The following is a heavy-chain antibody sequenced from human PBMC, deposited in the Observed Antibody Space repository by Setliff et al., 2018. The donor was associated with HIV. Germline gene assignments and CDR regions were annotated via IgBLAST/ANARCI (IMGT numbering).Heavy chain of an antibody. D-gene: IGHD3-22*01. J-gene: IGHJ4*02. CDR1: GFTFSSYA. CDR3: AKDRTVVVITIFDY. CDR2: ISGSGGST. Sequence: PGGSLRLSCAASGFTFSSYAMSWVRQAPGKGLEWVSAISGSGGSTYYADSVKGRFTISRDNSKNTLYLQMNSLRAEGTAVYYCAKDRTVVVITIFDYWGQGTLVTVSS. V-gene: IGHV3-23*01.